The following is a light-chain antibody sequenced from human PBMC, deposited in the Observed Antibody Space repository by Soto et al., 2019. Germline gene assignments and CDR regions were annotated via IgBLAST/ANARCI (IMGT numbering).Light chain of an antibody. CDR1: SGDVGAYDF. J-gene: IGLJ1*01. CDR3: VSFTVTYSYV. CDR2: DVS. V-gene: IGLV2-14*01. Sequence: QSALTQPASVSGSPGQSITISCTGTSGDVGAYDFVSWYQHHPGKAPRLVIYDVSRRPAGASDRFSGSKSGSTASLTISTLQAEDEADYYCVSFTVTYSYVFVTGTKVTVL.